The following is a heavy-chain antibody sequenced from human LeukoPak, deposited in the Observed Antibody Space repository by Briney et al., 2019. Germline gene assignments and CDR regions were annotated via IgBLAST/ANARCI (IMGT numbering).Heavy chain of an antibody. Sequence: SETLSLTCTVSGGSISSTSYYWGWIRQPPGKGLEWIGNIYYSGNTYYTPSLKSRVTMSIDTSKNQFSLRLSSVTAADAAVYYCARDSTALDAFDIWGQGTMVTVSS. CDR3: ARDSTALDAFDI. D-gene: IGHD2-2*01. CDR2: IYYSGNT. J-gene: IGHJ3*02. CDR1: GGSISSTSYY. V-gene: IGHV4-39*07.